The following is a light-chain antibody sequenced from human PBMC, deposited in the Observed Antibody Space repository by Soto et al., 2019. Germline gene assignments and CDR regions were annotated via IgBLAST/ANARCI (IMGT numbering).Light chain of an antibody. J-gene: IGLJ1*01. CDR3: QVWDTTSDHFF. Sequence: SYELRQPPSGSVAPGQTARITCGGNNIGSYNVHWYQQKPGLAPVLVVYDDRDRPSGIPERLSGSNSGNTAALTISRVEAGDEAASYCQVWDTTSDHFFYGTATQVTVL. V-gene: IGLV3-21*02. CDR2: DDR. CDR1: NIGSYN.